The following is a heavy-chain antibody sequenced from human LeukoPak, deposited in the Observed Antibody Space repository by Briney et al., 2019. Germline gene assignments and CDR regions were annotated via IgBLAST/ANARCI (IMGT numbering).Heavy chain of an antibody. J-gene: IGHJ5*02. Sequence: ASVKVSCKASGYTFTGYYMHWVRQAPGQGLEWMGWINPNSGGTNYAQKFQGWVTMTRDTSISTAYMELSRLRSDDTAVYYRALSSPYDSSGYYWFDPWGQGTLVTVSS. V-gene: IGHV1-2*04. CDR2: INPNSGGT. CDR3: ALSSPYDSSGYYWFDP. CDR1: GYTFTGYY. D-gene: IGHD3-22*01.